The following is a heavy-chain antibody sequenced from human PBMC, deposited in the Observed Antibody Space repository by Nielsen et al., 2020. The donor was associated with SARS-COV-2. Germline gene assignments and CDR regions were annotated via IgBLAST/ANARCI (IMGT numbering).Heavy chain of an antibody. J-gene: IGHJ4*02. D-gene: IGHD3-10*01. Sequence: GGSLRLSCAASGFTFDDYAMHWVRQAPGKGLEWVSGISWNSGSIGYADSVKGRFTISRDNAKNSLYLQMSRLRSEDTALYYCAKGGRGGDYWGQGTLVTVSS. CDR3: AKGGRGGDY. CDR2: ISWNSGSI. V-gene: IGHV3-9*01. CDR1: GFTFDDYA.